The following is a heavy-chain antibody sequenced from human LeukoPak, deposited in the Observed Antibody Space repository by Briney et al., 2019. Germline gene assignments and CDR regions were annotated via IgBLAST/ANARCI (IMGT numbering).Heavy chain of an antibody. CDR1: GFTFSSYS. D-gene: IGHD3-9*01. J-gene: IGHJ4*02. V-gene: IGHV3-21*01. CDR2: ISSSSSYI. Sequence: PGGSLRLSCAASGFTFSSYSMNWVRQAPGKGLEWVSSISSSSSYIYYADSVKGRFTISRDNAKNSLYLQMNSLRAEDTAVYYCARGALTGYPIDYWGQGTLVTVSS. CDR3: ARGALTGYPIDY.